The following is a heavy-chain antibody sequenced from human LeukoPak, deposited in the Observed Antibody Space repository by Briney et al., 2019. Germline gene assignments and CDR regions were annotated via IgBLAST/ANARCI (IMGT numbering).Heavy chain of an antibody. CDR3: ARAPLVLQYRWWFDP. CDR2: ISGSGNTI. V-gene: IGHV3-48*03. D-gene: IGHD5-24*01. CDR1: GFXFSRYE. J-gene: IGHJ5*02. Sequence: GSLRLSCAASGFXFSRYEMNWVRQAPGKGLEWISYISGSGNTIYYADSVKGRFTISRDNAKNSLYLQMNSLRAEDTAVYHCARAPLVLQYRWWFDPWGQGTLVTVSS.